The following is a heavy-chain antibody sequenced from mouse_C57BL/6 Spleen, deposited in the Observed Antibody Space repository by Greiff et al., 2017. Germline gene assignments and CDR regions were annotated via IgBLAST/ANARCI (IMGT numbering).Heavy chain of an antibody. Sequence: QVHVKQSGAELVRPGTSVKVSCKASGYAFTNYLIEWVKQRPGQGLEWIGVINPGSGGTNYNEKFKGKATLTADKSSSTAYMQLSSLTSEDSAVYFCAREGGRAWFAYWGQGTLVTVSA. CDR3: AREGGRAWFAY. CDR1: GYAFTNYL. CDR2: INPGSGGT. V-gene: IGHV1-54*01. J-gene: IGHJ3*01.